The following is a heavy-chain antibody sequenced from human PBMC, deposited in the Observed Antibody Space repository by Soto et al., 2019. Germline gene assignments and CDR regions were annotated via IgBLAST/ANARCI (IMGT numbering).Heavy chain of an antibody. Sequence: QVQLVESGGGVVQPGRSLRLSCAASGFTFSGYAMHWVRQAPGKGLEWVAIISYDGSNKYYADSVKGRFTISRDNSKNTLYLQMNSLRAEDTAVYYCARDQGGNTLYHYGMDVWGQGTTVTVSS. J-gene: IGHJ6*02. CDR1: GFTFSGYA. CDR3: ARDQGGNTLYHYGMDV. V-gene: IGHV3-30-3*01. D-gene: IGHD1-7*01. CDR2: ISYDGSNK.